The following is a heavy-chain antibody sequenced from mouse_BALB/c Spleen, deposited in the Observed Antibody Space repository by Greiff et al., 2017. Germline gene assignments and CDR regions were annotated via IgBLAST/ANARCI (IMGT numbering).Heavy chain of an antibody. CDR2: INPSTGYT. Sequence: VKLVESGAELAKPGASVKMSCKASGYTFTSYWMHWVKQRPGQGLEWIGYINPSTGYTEYNQKFKDKATLTADKSSSTAYMQLSSLTSEDSAVYYCARALTTDFFAYWGQGTLVTVSA. V-gene: IGHV1-7*01. D-gene: IGHD2-12*01. CDR1: GYTFTSYW. J-gene: IGHJ3*01. CDR3: ARALTTDFFAY.